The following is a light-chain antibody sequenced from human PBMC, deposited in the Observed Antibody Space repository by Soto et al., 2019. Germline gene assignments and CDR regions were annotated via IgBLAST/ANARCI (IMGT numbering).Light chain of an antibody. V-gene: IGKV3-11*01. CDR2: DAS. Sequence: EIVLTQSPATLSLSPGERATLSCRASQSVSGNFVWYQQKPGQAPRLLISDASNRATGIPARFSGSGSGTDFTLTISSLEPEDFAVYYCQHRSSWPTFGGGTKVEIK. J-gene: IGKJ4*01. CDR3: QHRSSWPT. CDR1: QSVSGN.